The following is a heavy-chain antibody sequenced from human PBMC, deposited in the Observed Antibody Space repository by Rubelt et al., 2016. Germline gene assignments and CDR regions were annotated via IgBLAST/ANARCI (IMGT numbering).Heavy chain of an antibody. D-gene: IGHD1-14*01. Sequence: PGRSLRLSCASSGFPFEDCVMHWVRQVPGKGLEWVSGISWNSAMLQYADSVKGRFTISRDNAKNSLHLQMSSLRAEDTALYYCTIRRLSDLAAFDIWGQGTMVTVSS. CDR1: GFPFEDCV. CDR2: ISWNSAML. CDR3: TIRRLSDLAAFDI. J-gene: IGHJ3*02. V-gene: IGHV3-9*01.